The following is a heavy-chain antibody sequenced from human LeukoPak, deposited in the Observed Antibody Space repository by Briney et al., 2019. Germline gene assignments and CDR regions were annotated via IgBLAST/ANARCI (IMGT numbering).Heavy chain of an antibody. CDR1: GFTFSSYS. Sequence: PGGSLRLSCAASGFTFSSYSMNWVRQAPGKGLEWVSSISSSSSYIYYADSVKGRFTISRDNAKNSLYLQMNSLRAEDTAVYYCARDEGYCSSTSCRGMLFDIWGQGTMATVSS. V-gene: IGHV3-21*01. J-gene: IGHJ3*02. CDR3: ARDEGYCSSTSCRGMLFDI. CDR2: ISSSSSYI. D-gene: IGHD2-2*01.